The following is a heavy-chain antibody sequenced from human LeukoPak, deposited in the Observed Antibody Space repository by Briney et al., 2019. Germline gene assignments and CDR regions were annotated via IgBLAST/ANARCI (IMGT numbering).Heavy chain of an antibody. J-gene: IGHJ4*02. CDR2: IKSKTDGGTT. V-gene: IGHV3-15*01. D-gene: IGHD1-26*01. CDR3: ARDKIVGASKFDY. Sequence: PGGSLRLSCAASGFTFSNAWMSWVRQAPGKGLEWVGRIKSKTDGGTTDYAAPVKGRFTISRDDSKNTLYLQMNSLRAEDTAIYYCARDKIVGASKFDYWGQGTLVTVSS. CDR1: GFTFSNAW.